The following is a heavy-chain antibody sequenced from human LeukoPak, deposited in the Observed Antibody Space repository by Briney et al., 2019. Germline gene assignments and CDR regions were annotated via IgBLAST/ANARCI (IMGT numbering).Heavy chain of an antibody. CDR3: ARGMSNSPYYFYYYMDV. D-gene: IGHD1-1*01. CDR1: GYTFTSYT. J-gene: IGHJ6*03. V-gene: IGHV7-4-1*02. Sequence: ASVKVSCKASGYTFTSYTMNWVRQAPGQGLEWMGCINTNTEKPTYAQGFTGRFVSSLDTSVSTAYLQISSLKAEDTAVYYCARGMSNSPYYFYYYMDVWGKGTTVTVSS. CDR2: INTNTEKP.